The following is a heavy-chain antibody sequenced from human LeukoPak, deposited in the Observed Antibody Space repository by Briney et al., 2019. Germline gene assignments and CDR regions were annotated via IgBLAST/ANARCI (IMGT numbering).Heavy chain of an antibody. D-gene: IGHD6-19*01. CDR2: IYYSGST. Sequence: PSETLSLTCTVSGGSISSYYWSWIRQPPGQGLEWIGYIYYSGSTNYNPSLKSRVTISVDTSKNQFSLKLSSVTAADTAVYYCAKSSGRWPHIDYWGQGTLVTVSS. J-gene: IGHJ4*02. CDR1: GGSISSYY. CDR3: AKSSGRWPHIDY. V-gene: IGHV4-59*01.